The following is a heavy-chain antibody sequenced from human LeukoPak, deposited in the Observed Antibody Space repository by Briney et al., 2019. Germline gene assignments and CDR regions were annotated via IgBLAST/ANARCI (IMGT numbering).Heavy chain of an antibody. CDR2: ISSSGSTI. V-gene: IGHV3-11*01. CDR3: ARDGRLGYCSGGSCYGARYYFDY. D-gene: IGHD2-15*01. J-gene: IGHJ4*02. CDR1: GFTFSDYY. Sequence: PGGSLRLSCAASGFTFSDYYMSWIRQAPGKGLEWVSYISSSGSTIYYADSVKGRFTISRDNAKNSLYLQMNSLRAEDTAVYYCARDGRLGYCSGGSCYGARYYFDYWGQGTLVTVSS.